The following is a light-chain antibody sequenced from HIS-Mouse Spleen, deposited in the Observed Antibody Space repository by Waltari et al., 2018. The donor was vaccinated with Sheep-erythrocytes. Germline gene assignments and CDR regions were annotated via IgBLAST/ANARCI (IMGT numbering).Light chain of an antibody. CDR1: SSDVGGSNS. J-gene: IGLJ3*02. V-gene: IGLV2-8*01. CDR2: EVS. CDR3: SSYAGSNNWV. Sequence: QSALTQPPSASGSPGPSVTLSCTGTSSDVGGSNSVPWYQQHTGKAPKLMIYEVSKRPSGVPDRFSGSKSGNTASLTVSGLQAEDEADYYCSSYAGSNNWVFGGGTKLTVL.